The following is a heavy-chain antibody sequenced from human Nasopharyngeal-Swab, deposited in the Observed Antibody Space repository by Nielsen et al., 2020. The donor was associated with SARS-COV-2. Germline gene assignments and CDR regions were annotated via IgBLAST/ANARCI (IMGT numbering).Heavy chain of an antibody. V-gene: IGHV3-11*01. J-gene: IGHJ4*02. CDR3: AGDPRLRYFDY. CDR2: IGSSGGAT. D-gene: IGHD3-16*01. Sequence: WIRQPPGKGLEWVSYIGSSGGATYYADSVKGRFTISRDNAKKSLYLQMNSLRAEDTAIYYCAGDPRLRYFDYWGQGTLVTVSS.